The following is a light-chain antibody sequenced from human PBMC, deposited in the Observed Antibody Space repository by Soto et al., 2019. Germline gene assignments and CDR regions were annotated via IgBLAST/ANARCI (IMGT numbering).Light chain of an antibody. CDR2: EVY. CDR3: SSFAGDNTLV. J-gene: IGLJ2*01. V-gene: IGLV2-8*01. Sequence: QSALTQPPSASGSPGQSVTISCAGTGSVIAVYDFVSWYQQHPDKAPKLIIYEVYKRPSGVPDRFSASKSGNTASLTVSGLQAEDEADYDCSSFAGDNTLVFGGGTKVTVL. CDR1: GSVIAVYDF.